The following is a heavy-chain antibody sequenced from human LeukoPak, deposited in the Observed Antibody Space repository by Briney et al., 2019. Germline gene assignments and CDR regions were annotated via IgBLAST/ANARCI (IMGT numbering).Heavy chain of an antibody. J-gene: IGHJ4*02. CDR3: ARKLGYCSGGSCYSGDHYFDY. Sequence: GGSLRLSCAASGFTFSSYVMHWVRQAPGKGLEWVAIISYDGSNEYYADSVKGRFTISRDNSKNTLYLQMNSLRAADTAVYYCARKLGYCSGGSCYSGDHYFDYWGQGILVTVSS. D-gene: IGHD2-15*01. CDR2: ISYDGSNE. V-gene: IGHV3-30*04. CDR1: GFTFSSYV.